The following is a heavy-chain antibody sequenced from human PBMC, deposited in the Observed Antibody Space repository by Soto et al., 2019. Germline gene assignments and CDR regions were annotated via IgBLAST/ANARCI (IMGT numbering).Heavy chain of an antibody. CDR2: INHSGST. CDR3: ARDKITGLFDY. Sequence: PSETLSLTCAVYGGSFSGYFWTWIRQPPGTGLEWIGEINHSGSTNYNPSLKSRVTISVDTSKNQFSLKLTSVTAADTAVYYCARDKITGLFDYWGQGTLVT. D-gene: IGHD2-8*02. J-gene: IGHJ4*02. CDR1: GGSFSGYF. V-gene: IGHV4-34*01.